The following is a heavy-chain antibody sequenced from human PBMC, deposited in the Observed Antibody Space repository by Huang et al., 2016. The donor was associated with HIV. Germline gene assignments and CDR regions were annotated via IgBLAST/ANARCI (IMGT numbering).Heavy chain of an antibody. CDR3: ATGFDVFFDF. Sequence: QVQLVQSRAEVKKPGASVKVSCKVSEYTLTELSIHWVRQPPGKGLEWMGGFDPESGETIYAQKFQGRVTMTEDISTETAFMELSGLRPEDTAVYYCATGFDVFFDFWGQGTLVTVSS. D-gene: IGHD3-9*01. CDR1: EYTLTELS. V-gene: IGHV1-24*01. J-gene: IGHJ4*02. CDR2: FDPESGET.